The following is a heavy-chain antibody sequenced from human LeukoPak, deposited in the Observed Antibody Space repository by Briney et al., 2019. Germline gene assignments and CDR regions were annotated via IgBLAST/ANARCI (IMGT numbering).Heavy chain of an antibody. V-gene: IGHV3-49*04. J-gene: IGHJ4*02. D-gene: IGHD5-24*01. CDR2: IRSKAYGGTT. CDR3: NRVEMATIAAVYYFDY. CDR1: GFTFGDYA. Sequence: PGGSLRLSCTASGFTFGDYAMSWVRQAPGKGLEWVGFIRSKAYGGTTEYAASVKGRFTISRDDSKSIAYLQMNSLKTEDTAVYYCNRVEMATIAAVYYFDYWGQGTLVTVSS.